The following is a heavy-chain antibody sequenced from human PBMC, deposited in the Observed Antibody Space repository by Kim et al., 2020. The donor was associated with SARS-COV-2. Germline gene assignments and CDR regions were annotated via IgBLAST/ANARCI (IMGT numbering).Heavy chain of an antibody. J-gene: IGHJ6*02. CDR1: GFTFSSYG. V-gene: IGHV3-33*01. Sequence: GGSLRLSCAASGFTFSSYGMHWVRQAPGKGLEWVAVIWYDGSNKYYADSVKGRFTISRDNSKNTLYLQMNSLRAEDTAVYYCARDYRSGFGELRIYYYYYGMDVWGQGTTVTVSS. CDR2: IWYDGSNK. CDR3: ARDYRSGFGELRIYYYYYGMDV. D-gene: IGHD3-10*01.